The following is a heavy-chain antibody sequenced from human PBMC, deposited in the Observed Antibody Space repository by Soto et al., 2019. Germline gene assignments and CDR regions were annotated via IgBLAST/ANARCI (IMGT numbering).Heavy chain of an antibody. J-gene: IGHJ4*02. Sequence: EVQLLESGGGLVQPGGSLRLSCGSSGFNFANYAMGWVRQAPGKGLEWVSGISSTGRRTYYADSVRGRFSISRDNSKNTVDLQINSLRAEDTAVYYCAKVANLGVVVEYFDHWGQGSLVTVSS. V-gene: IGHV3-23*01. CDR1: GFNFANYA. CDR3: AKVANLGVVVEYFDH. D-gene: IGHD3-3*01. CDR2: ISSTGRRT.